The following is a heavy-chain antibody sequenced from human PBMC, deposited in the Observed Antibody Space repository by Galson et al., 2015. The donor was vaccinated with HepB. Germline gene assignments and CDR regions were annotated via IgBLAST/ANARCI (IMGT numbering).Heavy chain of an antibody. D-gene: IGHD1-7*01. Sequence: SLRLSCAASGFTFSSYSMNWVRQAPGKGLEWVSSISSSSSYIYYADSVKGRFTISRDNAKNSLYLQMNSLRAEDTAVYYCARDGKGDWNYNYYYYGMDVWGQGTTVTVSS. V-gene: IGHV3-21*01. CDR3: ARDGKGDWNYNYYYYGMDV. CDR1: GFTFSSYS. CDR2: ISSSSSYI. J-gene: IGHJ6*02.